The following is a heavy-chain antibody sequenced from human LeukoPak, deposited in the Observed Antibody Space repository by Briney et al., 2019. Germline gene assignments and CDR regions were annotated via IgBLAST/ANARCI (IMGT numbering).Heavy chain of an antibody. CDR2: ISAYNGNT. J-gene: IGHJ4*02. Sequence: ASVKVSCKASGYTFTSYGISWVRQAPGQGLEWMGWISAYNGNTNYAQKLQGRVTITADESTSTAYMELSSLRSEDTAVYYCATNYYDSSGTIVDYWGQGTLVTVSS. CDR1: GYTFTSYG. CDR3: ATNYYDSSGTIVDY. V-gene: IGHV1-18*01. D-gene: IGHD3-22*01.